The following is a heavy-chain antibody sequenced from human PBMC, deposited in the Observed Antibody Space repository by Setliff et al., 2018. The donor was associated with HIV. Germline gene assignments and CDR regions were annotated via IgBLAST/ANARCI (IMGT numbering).Heavy chain of an antibody. CDR3: ARGVVVAAHNWFDP. J-gene: IGHJ5*02. V-gene: IGHV3-21*01. CDR1: GFTFSYYS. D-gene: IGHD2-15*01. CDR2: ISGDGGNI. Sequence: GGSLRLSCAASGFTFSYYSMNWVRQAPGKGLQWLSSISGDGGNIYYADSVKGRFTISRDNAKNSLSLQMNSLRAEDTAVYYCARGVVVAAHNWFDPWGQGTLVTVSS.